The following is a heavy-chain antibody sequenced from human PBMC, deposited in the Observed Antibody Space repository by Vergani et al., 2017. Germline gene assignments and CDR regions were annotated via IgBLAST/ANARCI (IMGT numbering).Heavy chain of an antibody. CDR3: ARGHRKYDYVWGASDY. D-gene: IGHD3-16*01. V-gene: IGHV3-11*06. Sequence: QVQLVESGGGLVKPGGYLRLSCAASGFSFSDYYMSWIRQAPGKGVGWVAYISSSRSYTNYADSVKGRFPISRDNAKNSLYLQMNSLRAEDTAVYYCARGHRKYDYVWGASDYWGQGTLVTVSS. CDR2: ISSSRSYT. CDR1: GFSFSDYY. J-gene: IGHJ4*02.